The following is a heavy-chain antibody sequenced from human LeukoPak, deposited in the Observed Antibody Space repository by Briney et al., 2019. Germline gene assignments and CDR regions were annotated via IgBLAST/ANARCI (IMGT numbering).Heavy chain of an antibody. D-gene: IGHD3-10*02. V-gene: IGHV3-48*03. J-gene: IGHJ6*04. Sequence: PGGSLRLSCAASGFTFSNYEMNWVRQAPGKWLEWVSYISSSGSTIYYADSVKGRFTISRDNAKNSLYLQMNSLRAEDTAVYYCAELGITMIGGVWGKGTTVTISS. CDR3: AELGITMIGGV. CDR2: ISSSGSTI. CDR1: GFTFSNYE.